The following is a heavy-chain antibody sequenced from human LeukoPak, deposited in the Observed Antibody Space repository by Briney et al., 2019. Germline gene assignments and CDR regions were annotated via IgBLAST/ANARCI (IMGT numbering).Heavy chain of an antibody. J-gene: IGHJ6*02. CDR2: INHSGST. CDR1: GYSISSGYY. Sequence: PSETLPLTCTVSGYSISSGYYWGWIRQPPGKGLEWIGEINHSGSTNYNPSLKSRVTISVDTSKNQFSLKLSSVTAADTAVYYCARVLLSMVRGVRYYYYGMDVWGQGTTVTVSS. D-gene: IGHD3-10*01. CDR3: ARVLLSMVRGVRYYYYGMDV. V-gene: IGHV4-38-2*02.